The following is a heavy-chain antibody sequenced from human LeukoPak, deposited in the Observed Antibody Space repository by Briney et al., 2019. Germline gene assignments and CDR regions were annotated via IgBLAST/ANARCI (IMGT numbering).Heavy chain of an antibody. CDR3: ARDQDGYPLDY. J-gene: IGHJ4*02. Sequence: SETLSLTCTVSGYSISSGYYWGWIRQPPGKGLEWIGSIYHSGSTYYNPSLKSRVTISVDTSKNQFSLKLSSVTAADTAVYYCARDQDGYPLDYWGQGTLVTVSS. V-gene: IGHV4-38-2*02. CDR2: IYHSGST. D-gene: IGHD5-24*01. CDR1: GYSISSGYY.